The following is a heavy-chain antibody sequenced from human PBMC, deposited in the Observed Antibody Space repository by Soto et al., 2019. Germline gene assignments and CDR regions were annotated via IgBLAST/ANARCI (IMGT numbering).Heavy chain of an antibody. D-gene: IGHD6-13*01. CDR1: GFTFSSYA. CDR2: ISGSGGST. J-gene: IGHJ6*02. Sequence: VGSLRLSCAASGFTFSSYAMSWVRQAPGKGLEWVSAISGSGGSTYYADSVKGRFTISRDNSKNTLYLKMNSLRAEDTAVYYCAKDELLECRGAAAGTSWGMYCWGQGTTVTV. CDR3: AKDELLECRGAAAGTSWGMYC. V-gene: IGHV3-23*01.